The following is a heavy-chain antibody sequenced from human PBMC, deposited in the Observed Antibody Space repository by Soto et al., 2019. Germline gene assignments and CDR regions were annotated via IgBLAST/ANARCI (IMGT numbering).Heavy chain of an antibody. Sequence: SETLSLTCTVSGGSISSYYWSWIRQPPGKGLEWIGYIYYSGSTNYNPSLKSRVTISVDTSKNQFSLKLSSVTAADTAVYYCARLYGDYSWWFDPWGQGTLVTASS. D-gene: IGHD4-17*01. CDR2: IYYSGST. CDR1: GGSISSYY. V-gene: IGHV4-59*08. J-gene: IGHJ5*02. CDR3: ARLYGDYSWWFDP.